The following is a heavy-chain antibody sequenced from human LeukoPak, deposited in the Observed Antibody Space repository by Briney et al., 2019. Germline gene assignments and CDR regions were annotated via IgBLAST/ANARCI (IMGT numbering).Heavy chain of an antibody. CDR3: VRDSHYYDTSDPKYRLDY. D-gene: IGHD3-22*01. Sequence: GRSLRLSCAASGFTFSDHSMSWIRQSPGKGLEWVAYITSGGSPMYYVDSVKGRSTISRDNAKNSLFLEVHSLRAEDTGVYYCVRDSHYYDTSDPKYRLDYWGQGTLVTVSS. CDR1: GFTFSDHS. CDR2: ITSGGSPM. V-gene: IGHV3-11*04. J-gene: IGHJ4*02.